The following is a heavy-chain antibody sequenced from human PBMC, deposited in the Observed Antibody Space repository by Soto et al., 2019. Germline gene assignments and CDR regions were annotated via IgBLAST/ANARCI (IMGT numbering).Heavy chain of an antibody. V-gene: IGHV3-30*03. CDR3: ARVSRAMIVVVITVSFDY. CDR1: GFTFRTYG. J-gene: IGHJ4*02. Sequence: QVHLVESGGGVVQPGRSLRLSCAASGFTFRTYGMHWVRQAPGKGLEWVAVISNDGSNKYYADSVKGRFTISRDNSKNMLYLQMNSLRPEDTAVYYCARVSRAMIVVVITVSFDYWGQGTLVTVSS. CDR2: ISNDGSNK. D-gene: IGHD3-22*01.